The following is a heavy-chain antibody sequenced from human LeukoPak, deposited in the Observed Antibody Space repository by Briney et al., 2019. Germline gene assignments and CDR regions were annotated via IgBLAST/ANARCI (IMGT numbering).Heavy chain of an antibody. Sequence: GGSPRLSCAASGFTVSSNYMSWVRQAPGKGLEWVSVIYSGGSTYYADSVKGRFTISRDNSKNTLYLQMNSLRAEDTAVYYCARKDDSSGYYGYWGQGTLVTVSS. CDR3: ARKDDSSGYYGY. V-gene: IGHV3-53*01. CDR1: GFTVSSNY. J-gene: IGHJ4*02. D-gene: IGHD3-22*01. CDR2: IYSGGST.